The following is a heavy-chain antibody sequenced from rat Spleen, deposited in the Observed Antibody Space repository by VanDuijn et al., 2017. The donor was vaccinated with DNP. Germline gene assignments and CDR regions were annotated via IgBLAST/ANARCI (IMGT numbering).Heavy chain of an antibody. CDR3: ARHEGNYGAYNWFAY. CDR1: GFTFSDYN. D-gene: IGHD1-11*01. J-gene: IGHJ3*01. V-gene: IGHV5-7*01. CDR2: ISYDGNSP. Sequence: EVQLVESGGDLVQPGRSLKLSCAASGFTFSDYNMAWVRQAPKKGLEWVATISYDGNSPYYRDSVKGRFTISRDNAKSTLYLQMDSLRSEDTATYYCARHEGNYGAYNWFAYWGQGTLVTVSS.